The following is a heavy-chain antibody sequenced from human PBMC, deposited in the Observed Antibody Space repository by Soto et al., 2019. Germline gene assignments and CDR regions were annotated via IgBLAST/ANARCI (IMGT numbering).Heavy chain of an antibody. D-gene: IGHD5-12*01. V-gene: IGHV4-34*01. Sequence: QVQLQQWGAGLLKPSETLSLTCAVYGGSFSGYYWSWIRQPPGKGLEWIGDINHSGSTNYNPSLKSRVTISVDTSKNQFSLKLSSVTAAGTAVYYCARGGGSGYWFDYWGQGTLVTVSS. CDR3: ARGGGSGYWFDY. J-gene: IGHJ4*02. CDR1: GGSFSGYY. CDR2: INHSGST.